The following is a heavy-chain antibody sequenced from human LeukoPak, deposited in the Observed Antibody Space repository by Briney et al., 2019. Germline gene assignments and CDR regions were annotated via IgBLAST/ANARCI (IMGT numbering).Heavy chain of an antibody. Sequence: SETLSLTCTVSGGSLSSYYWSWIRQPPGKGLEWIGYIYYSGSTNYNPSLKSRVTISVDTSKNQFSLKLSSVTAADTAVYYCARAYPRYYGSGSLYWFDPWGQGTLVTVSS. CDR2: IYYSGST. CDR3: ARAYPRYYGSGSLYWFDP. CDR1: GGSLSSYY. J-gene: IGHJ5*02. D-gene: IGHD3-10*01. V-gene: IGHV4-59*01.